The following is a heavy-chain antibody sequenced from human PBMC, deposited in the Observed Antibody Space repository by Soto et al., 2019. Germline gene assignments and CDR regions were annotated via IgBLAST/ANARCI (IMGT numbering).Heavy chain of an antibody. D-gene: IGHD2-2*01. CDR3: ARDAFSAVVVPAARTGDYGMDV. CDR2: IGSSGSTI. Sequence: GGSLRLSCAASGFTFSDYYMSWIRQAPGKGLEWVSYIGSSGSTIYYADSVKGRFTISRDNAKNSLYLQMNSLRAEDMAVYYCARDAFSAVVVPAARTGDYGMDVWGQGTTVTVSS. V-gene: IGHV3-11*01. CDR1: GFTFSDYY. J-gene: IGHJ6*02.